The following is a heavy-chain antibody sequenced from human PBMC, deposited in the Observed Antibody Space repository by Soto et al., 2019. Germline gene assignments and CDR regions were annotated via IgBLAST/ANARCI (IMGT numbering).Heavy chain of an antibody. Sequence: ASVKVSCKASGYTFTSYAMHWVRQAPGQRLEWMGWINAGNGKTKYSQKFQGRVTITRDTSASTAYMKLSSLRSEDTAVYYCARDKSGVVVAAQEIDYWGQGTLVTVSS. D-gene: IGHD2-15*01. V-gene: IGHV1-3*01. CDR1: GYTFTSYA. CDR3: ARDKSGVVVAAQEIDY. J-gene: IGHJ4*02. CDR2: INAGNGKT.